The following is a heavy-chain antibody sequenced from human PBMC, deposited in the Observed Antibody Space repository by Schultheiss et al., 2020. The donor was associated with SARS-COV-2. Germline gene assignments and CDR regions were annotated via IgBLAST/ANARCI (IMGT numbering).Heavy chain of an antibody. D-gene: IGHD5-18*01. CDR3: ARLSRHVDTAMVTDY. J-gene: IGHJ4*02. CDR1: GYSFTSYW. Sequence: GGSLRLSCKGSGYSFTSYWISWVRQMPGKGLEWMGRIDPSDSYTNYSPSFQGHVTISADKSISTAYLQWSSLKASDTAMYYCARLSRHVDTAMVTDYWGQGTLVTVSS. CDR2: IDPSDSYT. V-gene: IGHV5-10-1*01.